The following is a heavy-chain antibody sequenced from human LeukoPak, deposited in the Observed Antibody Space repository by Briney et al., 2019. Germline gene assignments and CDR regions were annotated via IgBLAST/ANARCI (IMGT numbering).Heavy chain of an antibody. J-gene: IGHJ6*02. D-gene: IGHD3-10*01. CDR2: ISYDGSNK. CDR1: GFTFSSYG. CDR3: AKSRVYGSEYYYYYYGMDV. V-gene: IGHV3-30*18. Sequence: GGSLRLSCAASGFTFSSYGMHWVRQAPGKGLEWVAVISYDGSNKYYADSVKGRFTISRDNSKNTLYLQMNSLRAEDTAVYYCAKSRVYGSEYYYYYYGMDVWGQGTTVTVSS.